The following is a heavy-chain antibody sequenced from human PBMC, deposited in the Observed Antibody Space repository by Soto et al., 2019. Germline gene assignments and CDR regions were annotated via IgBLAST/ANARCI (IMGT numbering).Heavy chain of an antibody. CDR2: INHSGST. Sequence: PSETLSLTCTVSGASISNYYWSWIRQPPGKGLEWIGYINHSGSTNYNPSLKSRVTISVDTSKNQFSLKLSSVTAADTAVYYCARRDIAAAGTKFNWFDPWGQGTLVTVSS. D-gene: IGHD6-13*01. V-gene: IGHV4-59*12. CDR3: ARRDIAAAGTKFNWFDP. CDR1: GASISNYY. J-gene: IGHJ5*02.